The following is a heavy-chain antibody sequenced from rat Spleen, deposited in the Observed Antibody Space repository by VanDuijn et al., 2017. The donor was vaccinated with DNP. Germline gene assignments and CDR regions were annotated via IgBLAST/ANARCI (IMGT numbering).Heavy chain of an antibody. CDR2: LTYDGGNT. CDR1: GFTFGDYY. V-gene: IGHV5-22*01. D-gene: IGHD1-11*01. CDR3: ARPYGDNNGGFAY. Sequence: EVQLVESGGGLVQPGRSLKLSCAASGFTFGDYYMAWVRQAPTKGLEWVAYLTYDGGNTYYRDSVKGRFTISRDNAKSTLYLHMNSLRSEDMATYYCARPYGDNNGGFAYWGQGVMVTVSS. J-gene: IGHJ2*01.